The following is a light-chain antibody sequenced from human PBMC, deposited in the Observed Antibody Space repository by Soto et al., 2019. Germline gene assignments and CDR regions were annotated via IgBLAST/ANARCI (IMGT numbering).Light chain of an antibody. CDR3: QQSYSTPQT. V-gene: IGKV1-5*03. Sequence: IQMTQYPSTLSGSVGDRVTITCRASHTISSWLAWYQQKPGKAPKLLIYKASTLKSGVPSRFSGSGSGTDFTLTISSLQPEDFATYYCQQSYSTPQTFGQGTKVDIK. CDR2: KAS. J-gene: IGKJ1*01. CDR1: HTISSW.